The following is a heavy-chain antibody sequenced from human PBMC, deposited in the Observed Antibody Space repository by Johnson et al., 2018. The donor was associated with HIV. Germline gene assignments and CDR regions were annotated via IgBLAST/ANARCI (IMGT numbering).Heavy chain of an antibody. CDR3: ALGGSWYAFDI. J-gene: IGHJ3*02. CDR2: ISSNGGST. D-gene: IGHD2-15*01. CDR1: GFTFSNYA. Sequence: QVQLVESGGGLVQPGGSLRLSCAASGFTFSNYAMHWVRQAPGKGLEYVSAISSNGGSTYYSDSVKGRFTISRDNSKNTLYLQMNSLRAEDTAVYYCALGGSWYAFDIWGQGTMVTVYS. V-gene: IGHV3-64*04.